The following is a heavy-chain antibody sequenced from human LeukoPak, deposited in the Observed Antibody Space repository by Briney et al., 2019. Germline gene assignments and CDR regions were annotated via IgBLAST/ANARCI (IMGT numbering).Heavy chain of an antibody. J-gene: IGHJ6*03. CDR3: TRLVTTDVDSYYYYMDV. Sequence: GGSLRLSCAASGFAFSDSAIHWVRQASVKGLEWVGRIRSKADGYATAYAASVQGRFTISRDDSKNTAYLQMNSLKIEDTAVYYCTRLVTTDVDSYYYYMDVWGKGTTVTVSS. CDR2: IRSKADGYAT. CDR1: GFAFSDSA. V-gene: IGHV3-73*01. D-gene: IGHD3-3*01.